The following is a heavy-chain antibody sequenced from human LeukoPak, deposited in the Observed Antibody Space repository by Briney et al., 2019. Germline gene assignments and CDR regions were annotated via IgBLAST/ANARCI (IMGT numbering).Heavy chain of an antibody. J-gene: IGHJ4*02. Sequence: GEPLKTSCRGSGYGFTTYWIGWLRKLPGKDLEWLGIFYPGDSDTRYSPSFQGQVTISADKSISTAYLQWSSLKASDTAMYYCARHLNPRDAYKPFDYWGQGTLVTVSS. CDR1: GYGFTTYW. CDR3: ARHLNPRDAYKPFDY. CDR2: FYPGDSDT. D-gene: IGHD5-24*01. V-gene: IGHV5-51*01.